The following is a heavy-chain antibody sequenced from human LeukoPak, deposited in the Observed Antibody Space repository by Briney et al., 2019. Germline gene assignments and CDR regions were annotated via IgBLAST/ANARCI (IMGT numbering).Heavy chain of an antibody. J-gene: IGHJ4*02. CDR2: MNPNSGNT. Sequence: GASVKVSCKASGYTFTSYDINWVRQATGQGLEWMGWMNPNSGNTGYAQKFQGRVTMTRNTSISTAYMELSSLRSEDTAVYYCATVVVTAMVSDYWGQGTLVTVSS. V-gene: IGHV1-8*01. CDR3: ATVVVTAMVSDY. CDR1: GYTFTSYD. D-gene: IGHD2-21*02.